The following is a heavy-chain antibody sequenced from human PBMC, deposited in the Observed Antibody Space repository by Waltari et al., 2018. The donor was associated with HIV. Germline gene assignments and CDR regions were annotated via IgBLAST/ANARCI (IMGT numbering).Heavy chain of an antibody. Sequence: EVQLMESGGGLVQPGGSRRLSCAASGFAFVSYAITWVRQSPARGLGWVAAMDGCGTKSFYADSVKGLFTLSRDNSKNTVFLQMNSLRAADTAIYYCAKAFYEDTAYYYDFWGRGTRVTVSS. J-gene: IGHJ4*02. CDR3: AKAFYEDTAYYYDF. V-gene: IGHV3-23*01. CDR1: GFAFVSYA. D-gene: IGHD3-22*01. CDR2: MDGCGTKS.